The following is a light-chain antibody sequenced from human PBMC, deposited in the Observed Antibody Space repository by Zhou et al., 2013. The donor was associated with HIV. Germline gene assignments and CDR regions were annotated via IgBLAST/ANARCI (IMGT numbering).Light chain of an antibody. V-gene: IGKV2-28*01. CDR2: LGS. CDR1: QSLLHSNGYNY. CDR3: MQGLQIPYT. Sequence: DIVMTQSPLSLPVTPGEPASISCRSSQSLLHSNGYNYLDWYLQKPGQSPQLLIYLGSNRASGVPDRFSGSGSGTDFTLRISRVEAEDVGFYYCMQGLQIPYTFGQGTKLEIK. J-gene: IGKJ2*01.